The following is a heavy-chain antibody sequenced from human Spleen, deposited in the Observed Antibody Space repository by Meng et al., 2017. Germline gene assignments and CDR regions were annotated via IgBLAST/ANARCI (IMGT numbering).Heavy chain of an antibody. CDR3: ARDRRYADSYYYDSSGRAFDI. CDR2: IIPIFGTA. V-gene: IGHV1-69*13. J-gene: IGHJ3*02. D-gene: IGHD3-22*01. CDR1: GGTFSSYA. Sequence: SVKVSCKASGGTFSSYAISWVRQAPGQGLEWMGGIIPIFGTANYAQKFQGRVTITADESTSTAYVELSSLRSEDTAVYYCARDRRYADSYYYDSSGRAFDIWGQGTMVTVSS.